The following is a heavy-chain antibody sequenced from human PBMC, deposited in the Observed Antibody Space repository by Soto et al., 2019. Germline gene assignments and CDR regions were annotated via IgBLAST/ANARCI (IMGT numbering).Heavy chain of an antibody. J-gene: IGHJ5*01. V-gene: IGHV1-18*04. Sequence: QVQLVQSGPEVKKPGASVKVSCKASGYTFSSYDFTWVRQAPGQGLEWMGWISVHKGNTNHALKFQGRVTMTTDTSPSTICMELRSLRSDDTAVYSCARVPGGRPFDGSPPPHNWFDSWGQGTLVTVSS. CDR2: ISVHKGNT. CDR3: ARVPGGRPFDGSPPPHNWFDS. CDR1: GYTFSSYD. D-gene: IGHD3-9*01.